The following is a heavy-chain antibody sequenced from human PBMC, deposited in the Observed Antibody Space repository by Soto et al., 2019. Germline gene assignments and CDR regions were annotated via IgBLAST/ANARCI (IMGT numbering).Heavy chain of an antibody. V-gene: IGHV4-30-2*01. D-gene: IGHD1-26*01. Sequence: TGEAFHSGSTYYNPSLKSRVTISVDRSKNQLSLKLSSVTAADTAVYYCARTPTPWGQGTLVTVSS. J-gene: IGHJ5*02. CDR2: AFHSGST. CDR3: ARTPTP.